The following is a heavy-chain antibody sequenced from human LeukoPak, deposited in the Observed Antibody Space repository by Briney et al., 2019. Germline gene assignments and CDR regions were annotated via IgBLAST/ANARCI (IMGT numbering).Heavy chain of an antibody. Sequence: PGGSLRLSCAASGFTFSSYAMSWVRQAPGKGLEWVSAISGSGGSTYYADSVKGRFTISRDNSKNTLYLQMNSLRAEDTAVYYCAKGIYCGGDCSPYYYYGMDVWGQGTTVTVSS. CDR1: GFTFSSYA. CDR3: AKGIYCGGDCSPYYYYGMDV. V-gene: IGHV3-23*01. D-gene: IGHD2-21*02. CDR2: ISGSGGST. J-gene: IGHJ6*02.